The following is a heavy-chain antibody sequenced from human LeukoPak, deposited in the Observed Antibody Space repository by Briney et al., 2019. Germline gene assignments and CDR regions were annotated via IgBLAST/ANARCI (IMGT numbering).Heavy chain of an antibody. V-gene: IGHV4-34*01. Sequence: PSETLSLTCAVYGGSFSGYYWSCIRQPPGKGLEWIGEINHSGSTNYNPSLKSRVTISVDTSKNQFSLKLSSVTAADTAVYYCARGPLLDYWGQGTLVTVSS. CDR1: GGSFSGYY. CDR2: INHSGST. J-gene: IGHJ4*02. CDR3: ARGPLLDY.